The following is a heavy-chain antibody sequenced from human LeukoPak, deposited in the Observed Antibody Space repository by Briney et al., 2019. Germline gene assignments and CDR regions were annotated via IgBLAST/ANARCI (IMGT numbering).Heavy chain of an antibody. CDR2: ISGSGGST. J-gene: IGHJ4*02. D-gene: IGHD5-18*01. CDR1: GFTFSSYA. CDR3: ARGGYGYGPYDY. Sequence: GGSLRLSCAVSGFTFSSYAMSWVRQAPGKGLEWVSAISGSGGSTYYADSVKGRFTISRDNSKNTLYLQMNSVRAEDTAVYYCARGGYGYGPYDYWGQGTLVTVSS. V-gene: IGHV3-23*01.